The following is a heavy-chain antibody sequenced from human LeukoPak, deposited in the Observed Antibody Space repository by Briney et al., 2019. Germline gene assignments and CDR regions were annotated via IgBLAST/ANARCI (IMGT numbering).Heavy chain of an antibody. V-gene: IGHV3-73*01. CDR3: TSPAHDFDFWSGYYSV. CDR1: GFVFSDSA. Sequence: GGSLRLSCTVSGFVFSDSAIHWVRQAAGKGLEWVGRIRSKANSDETAYAASVKGRFTISRDDSKDTAYLQMHSLKPEDTAVYHCTSPAHDFDFWSGYYSVWGRGAQVTVSS. D-gene: IGHD3-3*01. J-gene: IGHJ4*01. CDR2: IRSKANSDET.